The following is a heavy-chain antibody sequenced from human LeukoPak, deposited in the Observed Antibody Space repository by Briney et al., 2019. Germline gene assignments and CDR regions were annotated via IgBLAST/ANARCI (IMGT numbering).Heavy chain of an antibody. CDR1: GVTFSSYA. Sequence: PGGSLRLSCAASGVTFSSYAMSWVRQAPGKGLEWVSSISSSSSYIYYADSVKGRFTISRDNAKNSLYLQMNSLRAEDTAVYYCARAFTIFGVVNYYYYYYMDVWGKGTTVTISS. CDR2: ISSSSSYI. V-gene: IGHV3-21*01. CDR3: ARAFTIFGVVNYYYYYYMDV. J-gene: IGHJ6*03. D-gene: IGHD3-3*01.